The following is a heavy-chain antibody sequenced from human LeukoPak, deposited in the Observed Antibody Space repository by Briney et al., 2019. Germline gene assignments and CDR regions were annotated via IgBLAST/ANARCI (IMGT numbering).Heavy chain of an antibody. J-gene: IGHJ4*02. CDR2: ISYDGSNK. CDR3: ARDGAENYFVY. V-gene: IGHV3-30-3*01. CDR1: GFTFSSYA. Sequence: LPGGSLRLSCAASGFTFSSYAMHWVRQAPGKGLEWVAVISYDGSNKYYADSVKGRFTISRDNSKNTLYLQMNSLRAEDTAVYYCARDGAENYFVYWGQGTLVTVSS.